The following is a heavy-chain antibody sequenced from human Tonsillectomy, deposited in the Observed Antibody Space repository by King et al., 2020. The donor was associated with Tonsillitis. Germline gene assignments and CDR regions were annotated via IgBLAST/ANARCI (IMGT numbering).Heavy chain of an antibody. D-gene: IGHD2-8*01. CDR1: GGSISSGDYS. V-gene: IGHV4-30-4*07. Sequence: VQLQESGPGLVKPSQTLSLTCAVSGGSISSGDYSWSWFRQPPGKGLEWIGYIYYIGSTYHNPSLKSRVTISVDESKNQFSLQLTSVTAADTAVYYCARGYCTNGICLDAFDIWGQGTMVIVSS. CDR2: IYYIGST. J-gene: IGHJ3*02. CDR3: ARGYCTNGICLDAFDI.